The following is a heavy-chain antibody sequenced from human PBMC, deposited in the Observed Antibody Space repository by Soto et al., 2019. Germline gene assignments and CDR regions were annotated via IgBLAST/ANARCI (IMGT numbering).Heavy chain of an antibody. V-gene: IGHV3-74*01. CDR1: GFTFSNSW. CDR2: VNGDGTST. Sequence: EVQLVESGGGLIQPGGSLRLSCAASGFTFSNSWMHWVRQAPGKGLVWVSRVNGDGTSTSYADSVKGRFSISRDNAKNTRYLQMNSLRVEATAVYYCAREIFYWGQGTLVTVSS. CDR3: AREIFY. J-gene: IGHJ4*02. D-gene: IGHD2-15*01.